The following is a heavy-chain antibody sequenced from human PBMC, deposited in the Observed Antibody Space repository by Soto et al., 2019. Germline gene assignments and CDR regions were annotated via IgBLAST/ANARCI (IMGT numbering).Heavy chain of an antibody. J-gene: IGHJ5*02. CDR1: GVSISSGGYS. CDR2: IFHSGTT. D-gene: IGHD3-10*01. Sequence: SETLSLTCEVSGVSISSGGYSWSWIRQSPGKGLEWMGYIFHSGTTDYNPSLKSRLTISVDRSKNQFSLRLRSVTAADTALYYCARAGGSGPMDDWFDPWGQGTLVTVSS. V-gene: IGHV4-30-2*06. CDR3: ARAGGSGPMDDWFDP.